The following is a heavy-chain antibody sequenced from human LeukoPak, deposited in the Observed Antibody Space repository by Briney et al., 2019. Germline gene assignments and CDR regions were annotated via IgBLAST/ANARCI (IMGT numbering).Heavy chain of an antibody. CDR1: GFTFSNFG. J-gene: IGHJ6*04. V-gene: IGHV3-33*01. CDR2: IWFDGSDK. CDR3: ARAHPGYCTGTTCPGDYYYGVDV. Sequence: GGSLRLSCAASGFTFSNFGMHWVRQAPGKGLEWVAFIWFDGSDKYYADSVKGRFTISRDNSKNTLSLQMNSLRAADTAVYYCARAHPGYCTGTTCPGDYYYGVDVWGKGTTVTVSS. D-gene: IGHD2-2*03.